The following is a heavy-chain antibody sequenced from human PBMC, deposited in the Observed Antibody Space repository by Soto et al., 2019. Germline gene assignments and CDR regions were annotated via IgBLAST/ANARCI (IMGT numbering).Heavy chain of an antibody. J-gene: IGHJ4*02. CDR2: ISGSGGST. V-gene: IGHV3-23*01. CDR3: AKGGGWLKFTASG. CDR1: GFTFTNYA. D-gene: IGHD3-10*01. Sequence: PGGSLRLSCTASGFTFTNYAMTWARQAPGKGLEWVSAISGSGGSTYYADSVKGRFTISRDNSKNTLYLQMNSLRAEDTAVYYCAKGGGWLKFTASGWGKGTLVTFS.